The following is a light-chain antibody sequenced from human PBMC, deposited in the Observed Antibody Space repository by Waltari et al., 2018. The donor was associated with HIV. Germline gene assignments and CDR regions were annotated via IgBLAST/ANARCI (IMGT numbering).Light chain of an antibody. CDR2: EVS. V-gene: IGLV2-8*01. Sequence: QSALTQPPPASGSPGQSVTIPCTGTRTDVGGYNYFPWYQQHPGKAPKLLIYEVSKRPSGVPDRFSGSKSGNTASLTVSGLQAEDEADYYCSSYAGSNNLLFGGGTKLTVL. J-gene: IGLJ2*01. CDR1: RTDVGGYNY. CDR3: SSYAGSNNLL.